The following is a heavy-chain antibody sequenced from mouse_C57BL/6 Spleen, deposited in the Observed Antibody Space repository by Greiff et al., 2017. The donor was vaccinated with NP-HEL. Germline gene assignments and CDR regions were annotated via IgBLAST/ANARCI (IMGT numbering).Heavy chain of an antibody. CDR1: GYTFTDYY. CDR2: INPYNGGT. V-gene: IGHV1-19*01. Sequence: VQLQQSGPVLVKPGASVKMSCKASGYTFTDYYMNWVKQSHGKSLEWIGVINPYNGGTSYNQKFKGKATLTVDKSSSTAYMELNSLTSEDSAVYYCARSEYDYSYAMDYWGQGTSVTVSS. CDR3: ARSEYDYSYAMDY. D-gene: IGHD2-4*01. J-gene: IGHJ4*01.